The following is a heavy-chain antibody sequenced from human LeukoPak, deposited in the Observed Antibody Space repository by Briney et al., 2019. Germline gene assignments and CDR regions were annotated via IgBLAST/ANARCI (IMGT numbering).Heavy chain of an antibody. CDR2: INAGNGNT. V-gene: IGHV1-3*01. CDR1: GYTFTSYA. Sequence: GASVKVSCKASGYTFTSYAMHWVRQAPGQRLEWMGWINAGNGNTKYSQKFQGRVTIARDTSASTAYMELSSLRSEDTAVYYCARRRCSSTSCSSAPLDYWGQGTLVTVSS. J-gene: IGHJ4*02. D-gene: IGHD2-2*01. CDR3: ARRRCSSTSCSSAPLDY.